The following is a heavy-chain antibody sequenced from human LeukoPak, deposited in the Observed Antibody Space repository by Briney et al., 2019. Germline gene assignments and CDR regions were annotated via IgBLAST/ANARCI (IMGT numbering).Heavy chain of an antibody. V-gene: IGHV3-23*01. CDR2: ISGSGGST. CDR3: AKDPKQWLGPNYFDY. CDR1: GFTFSSYA. J-gene: IGHJ4*02. Sequence: GGSLRLSCAASGFTFSSYAMSWVRQAPGKGLEWVSAISGSGGSTYYADSVKGRFTISRDNSKNTLYLQMNSLRAEDTAVYYCAKDPKQWLGPNYFDYWGQGTLVTVSS. D-gene: IGHD6-19*01.